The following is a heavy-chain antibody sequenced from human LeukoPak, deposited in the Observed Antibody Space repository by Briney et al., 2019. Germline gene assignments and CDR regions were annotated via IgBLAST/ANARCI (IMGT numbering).Heavy chain of an antibody. CDR3: AKGEAAAGTGEFDY. D-gene: IGHD6-13*01. Sequence: GGSLRLSCAASGFTFSSYGMHWVRQAPGKGLEWVAVISYDGSNKYYADSVKGRFTISRDNSKNTLYLQMNSLRAEDTAVYYCAKGEAAAGTGEFDYWGQGTLVTVSS. CDR1: GFTFSSYG. CDR2: ISYDGSNK. V-gene: IGHV3-30*18. J-gene: IGHJ4*02.